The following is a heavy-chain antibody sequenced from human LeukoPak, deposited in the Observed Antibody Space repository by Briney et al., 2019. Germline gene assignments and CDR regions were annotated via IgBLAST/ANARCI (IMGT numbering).Heavy chain of an antibody. D-gene: IGHD3-22*01. CDR1: GYSFTTYR. CDR3: ARHVDDSSGYYYRTMYYFDY. V-gene: IGHV5-51*01. CDR2: ISPGDSDT. J-gene: IGHJ4*02. Sequence: GESLKISCTGSGYSFTTYRIGWVRQMPGKGLEWMGIISPGDSDTRYSPSFQGQVTISADKSISTAYLQWSSLKASDTAMYYCARHVDDSSGYYYRTMYYFDYWGQGSLVTVSS.